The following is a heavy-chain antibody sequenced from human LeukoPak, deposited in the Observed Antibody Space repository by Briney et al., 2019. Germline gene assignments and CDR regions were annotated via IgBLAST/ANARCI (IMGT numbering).Heavy chain of an antibody. V-gene: IGHV1-69*05. D-gene: IGHD3-9*01. Sequence: SVKVSCKASGGTFSSYAISWVRQAPGQGLEWMGGIIPIFGTANYAQKFQGRVTITTDESTSTAYMELSSLRSEDTAVYYCARANFDSPHYYYYYYMDVWGKGTTVTVSS. J-gene: IGHJ6*03. CDR3: ARANFDSPHYYYYYYMDV. CDR2: IIPIFGTA. CDR1: GGTFSSYA.